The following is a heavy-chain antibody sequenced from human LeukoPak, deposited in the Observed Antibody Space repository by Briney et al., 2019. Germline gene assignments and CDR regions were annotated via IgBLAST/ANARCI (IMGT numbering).Heavy chain of an antibody. CDR2: IYGGGST. D-gene: IGHD4-11*01. CDR3: ARSYSNHLFGMDV. J-gene: IGHJ6*02. Sequence: GGPLRLSCVASGFIVSSYYMTWVRQAPGKGLKKVSVIYGGGSTYDADSVEGRVAISIDNSKNTVFLQMSRVRAEDTAVYYCARSYSNHLFGMDVWGQGTTVTVTS. V-gene: IGHV3-66*01. CDR1: GFIVSSYY.